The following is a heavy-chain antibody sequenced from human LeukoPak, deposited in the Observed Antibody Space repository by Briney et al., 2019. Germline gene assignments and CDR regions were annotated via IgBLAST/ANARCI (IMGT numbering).Heavy chain of an antibody. J-gene: IGHJ4*02. CDR2: ISAYNGNT. V-gene: IGHV1-18*01. CDR1: GYTFISYA. D-gene: IGHD1-26*01. Sequence: GASVKVSCKASGYTFISYAISWVRQAPGQGLEWMGWISAYNGNTNYAQKFQGRVTMTTDTSTSTAYMELRSLRSEDTAVYYCARGVSIVGATTGAYFDYWGQGTLVTVSS. CDR3: ARGVSIVGATTGAYFDY.